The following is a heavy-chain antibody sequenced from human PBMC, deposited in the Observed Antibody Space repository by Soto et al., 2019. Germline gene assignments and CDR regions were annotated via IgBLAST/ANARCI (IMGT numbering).Heavy chain of an antibody. D-gene: IGHD1-1*01. V-gene: IGHV2-5*02. CDR1: GFSLSTSGVG. CDR3: AHSAWTGTKAYFDY. J-gene: IGHJ4*02. Sequence: QITLEESGPTRVKPTQSLALTCTFSGFSLSTSGVGVGWVRQPPGKALEWLALIYWDDDKRYSPSLQSRLTSTKDTAKHQVVLIMINMDPVDTATYYCAHSAWTGTKAYFDYWGQGTLVTVSS. CDR2: IYWDDDK.